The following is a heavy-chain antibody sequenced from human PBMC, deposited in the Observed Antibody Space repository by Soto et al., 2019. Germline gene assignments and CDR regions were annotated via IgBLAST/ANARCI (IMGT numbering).Heavy chain of an antibody. CDR1: GFTFSSYG. J-gene: IGHJ4*02. V-gene: IGHV3-33*01. CDR3: ARGRHSSGWYDGVYRY. Sequence: GGSLRLSCAASGFTFSSYGMHWVRQAPGKGLEWVAVIWYDGSNKYYADSVKGRFTISRDNSKNTLYLQMNSLRAEDTAVYYCARGRHSSGWYDGVYRYWGQGTLVTVSS. CDR2: IWYDGSNK. D-gene: IGHD6-19*01.